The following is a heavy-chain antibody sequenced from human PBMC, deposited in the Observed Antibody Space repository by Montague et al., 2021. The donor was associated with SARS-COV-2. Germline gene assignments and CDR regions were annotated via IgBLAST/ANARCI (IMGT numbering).Heavy chain of an antibody. CDR2: IYYSGST. J-gene: IGHJ3*02. Sequence: SETLSLTCTVSGGSISSYYWSWIRQRPGKGLEWIGYIYYSGSTNYNPSLKSRVTISVDTSKNQFSLKLSSGTAADTAVYYCARQGRGWLLLTPGAFDIWGQGTMVTVSS. D-gene: IGHD5-24*01. CDR3: ARQGRGWLLLTPGAFDI. CDR1: GGSISSYY. V-gene: IGHV4-59*08.